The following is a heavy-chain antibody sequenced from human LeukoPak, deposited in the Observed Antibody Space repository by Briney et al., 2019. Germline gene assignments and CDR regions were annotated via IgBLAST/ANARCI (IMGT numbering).Heavy chain of an antibody. CDR3: ARDLVAVADLYYYYYGMDV. CDR2: ISYDGSNK. Sequence: GGSLRLSCAASGFTFSSYAMHWVRQAPGKGLEWVAVISYDGSNKYYADSAKGRFTISRDNSKNTLYLQMNSLRAEDTAVYYCARDLVAVADLYYYYYGMDVWGQGTTVTVSS. V-gene: IGHV3-30-3*01. J-gene: IGHJ6*02. CDR1: GFTFSSYA. D-gene: IGHD6-19*01.